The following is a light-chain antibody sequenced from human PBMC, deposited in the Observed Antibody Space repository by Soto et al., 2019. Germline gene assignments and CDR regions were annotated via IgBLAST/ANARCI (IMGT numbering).Light chain of an antibody. Sequence: DIQMTQSPSTLSASVGDRVTITCRASQTISNWLAWYQQKAGKAPKLLIYRASSLEGGVPSRFSGSGSGTEVTITISSLQPDEFATYYCQQYNGTFGQGTKVEIK. CDR2: RAS. V-gene: IGKV1-5*03. J-gene: IGKJ1*01. CDR1: QTISNW. CDR3: QQYNGT.